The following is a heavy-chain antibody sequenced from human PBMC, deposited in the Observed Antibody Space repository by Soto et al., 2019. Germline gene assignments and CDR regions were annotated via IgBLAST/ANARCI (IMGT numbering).Heavy chain of an antibody. V-gene: IGHV3-48*04. J-gene: IGHJ4*02. Sequence: DVVLVNSGGGFVRPGESLRLSCGASGFRFTSFGMNWVRQGPGKGLEWLSYISGLSATTYYADSVRGRFTVSRDNDMNLVFLQLNNLRGVDTAVYYCTRGGAARPDYWGQGSRVVVSS. CDR3: TRGGAARPDY. D-gene: IGHD2-15*01. CDR2: ISGLSATT. CDR1: GFRFTSFG.